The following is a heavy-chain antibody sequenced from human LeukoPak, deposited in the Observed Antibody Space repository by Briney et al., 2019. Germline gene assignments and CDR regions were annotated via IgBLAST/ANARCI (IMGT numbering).Heavy chain of an antibody. J-gene: IGHJ4*02. D-gene: IGHD3-22*01. Sequence: SVKVSCKASGYTFTIYGISWVRQAPGQGLEWMGWISVYNGNTNYAQKIQGKVSMTTDTSTSTAYMELRSLRSDDTAVYYCARPYYYDSSGYYSIWGQGTLVTVSS. CDR1: GYTFTIYG. V-gene: IGHV1-18*01. CDR3: ARPYYYDSSGYYSI. CDR2: ISVYNGNT.